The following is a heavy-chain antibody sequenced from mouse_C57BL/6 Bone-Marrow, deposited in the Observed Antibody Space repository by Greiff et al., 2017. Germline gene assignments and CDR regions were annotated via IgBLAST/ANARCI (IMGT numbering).Heavy chain of an antibody. D-gene: IGHD2-1*01. J-gene: IGHJ4*01. CDR2: IRNRANGYTT. Sequence: EVQLQQSGGGLVQPGGSLSLSCAASGFTFTDYCMSWVRQPPGKALEWLGLIRNRANGYTTEYRASVKGRFTISRDTSQSILYRLMNAVRAEDIAAYYCGSGKGFYAMDYWGQGTSVTVSS. CDR1: GFTFTDYC. CDR3: GSGKGFYAMDY. V-gene: IGHV7-3*01.